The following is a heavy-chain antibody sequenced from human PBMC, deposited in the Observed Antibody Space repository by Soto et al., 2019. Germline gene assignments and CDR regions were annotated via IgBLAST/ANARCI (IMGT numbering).Heavy chain of an antibody. J-gene: IGHJ2*01. CDR1: GYSFTNYW. CDR3: ARSTYYSDGSAYSPSYWYFDL. CDR2: IYPGDSNT. Sequence: EVQLVQSGAEVKKPGESLKISCQGSGYSFTNYWIAWVRQMPGKGLEWMGIIYPGDSNTRYSPSFQGQVTISADKSISTAYLQWSSLKASDTAMYYCARSTYYSDGSAYSPSYWYFDLWGRGTLVTVSS. V-gene: IGHV5-51*01. D-gene: IGHD3-22*01.